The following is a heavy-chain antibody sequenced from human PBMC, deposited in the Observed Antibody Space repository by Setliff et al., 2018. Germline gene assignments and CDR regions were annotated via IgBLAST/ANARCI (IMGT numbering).Heavy chain of an antibody. D-gene: IGHD3-22*01. V-gene: IGHV1-18*01. CDR2: ISAYNGNT. CDR3: ATRRHYYDSSGYRYYYYYYGMDV. Sequence: ASVKVSCKASGYTFTSYGISWVRQAPGQGLEWMGWISAYNGNTNYAQKLQGRVTMTTDTSTSTAYMELRGLRSDDTAVYYCATRRHYYDSSGYRYYYYYYGMDVWGQGTTVTVSS. CDR1: GYTFTSYG. J-gene: IGHJ6*02.